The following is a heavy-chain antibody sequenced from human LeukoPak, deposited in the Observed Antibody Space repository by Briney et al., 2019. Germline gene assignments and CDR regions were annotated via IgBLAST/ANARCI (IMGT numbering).Heavy chain of an antibody. CDR1: GGSFSGYY. CDR3: ARGLVAGTEY. D-gene: IGHD6-19*01. CDR2: INHSGST. Sequence: PSETLSLTCAVYGGSFSGYYWSWIRQPPGKGLEWIGEINHSGSTNYNPSLKSRVTISVDTSKNQFSLKLSSVTAADTAVYYCARGLVAGTEYWGQGTLVTVSS. J-gene: IGHJ4*02. V-gene: IGHV4-34*01.